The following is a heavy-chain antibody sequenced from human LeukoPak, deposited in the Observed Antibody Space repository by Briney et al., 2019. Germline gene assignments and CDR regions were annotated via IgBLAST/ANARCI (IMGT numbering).Heavy chain of an antibody. J-gene: IGHJ4*02. CDR1: GYSFTAYA. CDR2: ITPTDGA. CDR3: ARDRYGDGFAHFDY. Sequence: ASVKVSCKSSGYSFTAYAMHWVRQAPGQGLEWVGWITPTDGADYAQKFQGRVTMTSDTSMSTVYMDLNRLTSDDTAVYFCARDRYGDGFAHFDYWGQGTQVTVSS. V-gene: IGHV1-2*02. D-gene: IGHD5-24*01.